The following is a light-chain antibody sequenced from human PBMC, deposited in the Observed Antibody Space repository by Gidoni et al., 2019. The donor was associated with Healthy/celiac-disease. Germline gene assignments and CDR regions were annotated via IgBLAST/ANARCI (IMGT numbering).Light chain of an antibody. CDR2: AAS. Sequence: DIQLTQSPSFLSASVGDRVTITCWASQGISSYLAWYQQKPGKAPKLLIYAASTLQSGVPSRFSGSGSGTEFTLTIRSPQPEDFATYYCQQLNSYPLTFGQGTRLEIK. CDR3: QQLNSYPLT. J-gene: IGKJ5*01. CDR1: QGISSY. V-gene: IGKV1-9*01.